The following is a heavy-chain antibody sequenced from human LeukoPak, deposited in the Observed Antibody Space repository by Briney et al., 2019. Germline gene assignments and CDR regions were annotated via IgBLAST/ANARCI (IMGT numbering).Heavy chain of an antibody. D-gene: IGHD2-21*01. Sequence: SETLSLTCTVSGGSISSSSYYWSWIRQPAGKGLEWIGRIYTSGSTDYNPSLKSRVSISADTSKNQFSLKLRSVTAADTAVYYCARHDGGGPFDIWGQGTMVTVSS. CDR2: IYTSGST. CDR3: ARHDGGGPFDI. CDR1: GGSISSSSYY. J-gene: IGHJ3*02. V-gene: IGHV4-61*02.